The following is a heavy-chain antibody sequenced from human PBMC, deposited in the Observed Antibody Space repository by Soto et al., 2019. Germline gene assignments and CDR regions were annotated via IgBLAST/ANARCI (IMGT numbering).Heavy chain of an antibody. Sequence: GGSLRLSCAGSGFTFGDSYMSWIRQAPGKGLEWLSYISPGSRYPAYADSVKGRFTISRDNARRSLCLQMTSLTAEDTAMYYCVRGGGGGLFDHWGQATMVTVSP. V-gene: IGHV3-11*06. D-gene: IGHD2-15*01. CDR3: VRGGGGGLFDH. CDR2: ISPGSRYP. CDR1: GFTFGDSY. J-gene: IGHJ4*02.